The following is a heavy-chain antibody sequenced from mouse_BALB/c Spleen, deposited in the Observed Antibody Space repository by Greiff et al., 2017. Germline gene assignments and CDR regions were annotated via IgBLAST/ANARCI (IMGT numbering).Heavy chain of an antibody. J-gene: IGHJ2*01. V-gene: IGHV1-69*01. CDR1: GYTFTDYW. CDR2: IDTSDSYT. Sequence: VQLQQPGAELVMPGASVKMSCKASGYTFTDYWMHWVKQRPGQGLEWIGAIDTSDSYTSYNQKFKGKATLTVDESSSTAYMQLSSLTSEDSAVYYCARSYYGSSSYYFDYWGQGTTLTVSS. CDR3: ARSYYGSSSYYFDY. D-gene: IGHD1-1*01.